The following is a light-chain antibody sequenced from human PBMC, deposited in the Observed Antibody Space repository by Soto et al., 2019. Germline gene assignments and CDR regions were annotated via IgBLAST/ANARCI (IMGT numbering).Light chain of an antibody. Sequence: QSALTQPASVSGSPGQSITISCTGTSSDVGGYNYVSWYQQHPGKAPKLMIYEVSNRPSGVSYRFSGSKSGNTASLTISGLQAEDEADYYCSSYASSNTVLFGGGTKLTVL. V-gene: IGLV2-14*01. CDR3: SSYASSNTVL. J-gene: IGLJ2*01. CDR1: SSDVGGYNY. CDR2: EVS.